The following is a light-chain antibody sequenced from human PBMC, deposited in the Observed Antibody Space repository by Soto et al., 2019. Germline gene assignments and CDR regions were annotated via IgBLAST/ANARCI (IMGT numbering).Light chain of an antibody. V-gene: IGKV3-20*01. CDR2: GAS. CDR1: QSVSSNF. J-gene: IGKJ3*01. CDR3: QQYGSSFT. Sequence: EIVLTQSPGTLSLSPGERATLSCRASQSVSSNFLACYQQQPGQAPRLIIYGASSRATGIPDRFSGSGSGSDFPLTISRLESEDFAVYYCQQYGSSFTFGPGTKVDIK.